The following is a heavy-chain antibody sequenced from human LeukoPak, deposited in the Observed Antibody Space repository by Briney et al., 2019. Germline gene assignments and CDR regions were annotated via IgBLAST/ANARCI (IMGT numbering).Heavy chain of an antibody. D-gene: IGHD1-26*01. CDR3: AREERVGMPGYYGMDV. Sequence: ASVKVSCKASGYTFTSYYMHWVRQAPGQGLEWMGIINPSGGSTSYAQKFQGRVTMTRDTSTSTVYMELSSLRSEDTAVYYCAREERVGMPGYYGMDVWGQGTTATVSS. CDR2: INPSGGST. CDR1: GYTFTSYY. V-gene: IGHV1-46*01. J-gene: IGHJ6*02.